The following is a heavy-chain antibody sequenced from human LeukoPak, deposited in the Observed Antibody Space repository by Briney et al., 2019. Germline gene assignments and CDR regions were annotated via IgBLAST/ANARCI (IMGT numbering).Heavy chain of an antibody. J-gene: IGHJ4*02. V-gene: IGHV1-18*01. Sequence: GESLKISCKGSGYSFTSYGISWVRQAPGQGLEWMGWISAYNGNTNYAQKFQGRVTMTRDTSISTAYMELNSLGSEDTAIYYCARGLGDYNTDWFPVSGYWGQGTLVTVSS. CDR2: ISAYNGNT. CDR1: GYSFTSYG. D-gene: IGHD3-9*01. CDR3: ARGLGDYNTDWFPVSGY.